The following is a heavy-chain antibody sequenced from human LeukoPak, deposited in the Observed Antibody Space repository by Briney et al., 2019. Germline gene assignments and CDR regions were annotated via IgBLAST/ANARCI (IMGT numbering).Heavy chain of an antibody. CDR2: MNPNSANT. V-gene: IGHV1-8*03. CDR1: GYTFGTYD. J-gene: IGHJ4*02. D-gene: IGHD2-2*01. CDR3: ARAIRYQLLSDY. Sequence: ASVKVSCKTSGYTFGTYDINWLRQAAGQGLEWMGWMNPNSANTGLAQKFQGRAAITRDTSTATAYLELSSLTSEDTAVYYCARAIRYQLLSDYWGQGTLVTVSS.